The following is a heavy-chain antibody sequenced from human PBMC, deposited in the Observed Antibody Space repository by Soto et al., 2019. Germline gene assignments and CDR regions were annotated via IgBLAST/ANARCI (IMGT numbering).Heavy chain of an antibody. CDR3: AIGGGQIYYKGLDV. J-gene: IGHJ6*02. D-gene: IGHD3-10*01. Sequence: QVQLVESGGTLVKPEGSLRLSCAAPGFFFSDYNLSWIRQAPGKGLECVAYISGTGDTKYYADSVEGRFTISRDNPKSSLYLQMNSLRAEDAAVYYCAIGGGQIYYKGLDVWGQGTTVTVSS. CDR2: ISGTGDTK. CDR1: GFFFSDYN. V-gene: IGHV3-11*01.